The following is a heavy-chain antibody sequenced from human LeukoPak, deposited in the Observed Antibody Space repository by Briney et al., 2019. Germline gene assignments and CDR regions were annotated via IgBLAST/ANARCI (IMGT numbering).Heavy chain of an antibody. D-gene: IGHD3-22*01. V-gene: IGHV1-24*01. Sequence: ASVKVSCTVSGYTLTELSMHWVRQAPGKGLEWMGGFDPEAGETIYAQKFQGRVTMTEDTSTDTAYMELSSLRSEDTAVYYCATAATDSSGYYYANEGAFDYWGQGTLVTVSS. CDR1: GYTLTELS. CDR3: ATAATDSSGYYYANEGAFDY. CDR2: FDPEAGET. J-gene: IGHJ4*02.